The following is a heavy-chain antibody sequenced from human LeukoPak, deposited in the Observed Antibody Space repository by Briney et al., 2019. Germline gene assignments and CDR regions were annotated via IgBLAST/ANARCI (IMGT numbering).Heavy chain of an antibody. Sequence: SETLSLTCAVYGGSFSSYYWGWIRQPPGKGLEWIGSIYYSGSTYYNPSLKSRVTISVDTSKNQFSLKLSSVTAADTAVYYCARLYSSSWYGPADAFDIWGQGTMVTVSS. V-gene: IGHV4-39*07. CDR1: GGSFSSYY. J-gene: IGHJ3*02. D-gene: IGHD6-13*01. CDR2: IYYSGST. CDR3: ARLYSSSWYGPADAFDI.